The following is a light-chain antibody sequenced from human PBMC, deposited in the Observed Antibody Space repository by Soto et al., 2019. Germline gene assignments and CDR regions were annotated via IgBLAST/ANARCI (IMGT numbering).Light chain of an antibody. J-gene: IGKJ4*01. CDR2: DAS. Sequence: DIQMTQSPSTLSASIGDRVTITCRASYSISSWLAWYQQRPGRAPKLLIYDASTLESGVPSRFSGSGYGTEFSLNISSLQPDDLATYHCQQSHTYLPLGGGTQVEI. CDR3: QQSHTYLP. CDR1: YSISSW. V-gene: IGKV1-5*01.